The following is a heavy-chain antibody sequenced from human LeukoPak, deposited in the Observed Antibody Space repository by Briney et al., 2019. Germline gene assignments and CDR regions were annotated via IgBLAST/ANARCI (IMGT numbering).Heavy chain of an antibody. V-gene: IGHV4-61*01. D-gene: IGHD3-10*01. CDR1: GGSVSSGSYY. J-gene: IGHJ6*02. CDR2: IYYSGST. CDR3: ARDETYYYGSGSYYYYYYGMDV. Sequence: SETLSLTCTVSGGSVSSGSYYWSWIRQPPGKGLEWIGYIYYSGSTNYNPSLTSRVTISVDTSKNQFSLKLSSVTAADTAVYYCARDETYYYGSGSYYYYYYGMDVWGQGTTVTVSS.